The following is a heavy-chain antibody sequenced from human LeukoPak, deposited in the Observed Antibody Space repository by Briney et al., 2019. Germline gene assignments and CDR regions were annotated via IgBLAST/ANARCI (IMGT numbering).Heavy chain of an antibody. CDR1: GYTFTGYY. J-gene: IGHJ6*03. D-gene: IGHD2-2*01. CDR2: INPNSGGT. CDR3: ARDAQHYCSSTSCYGPRSGADYYYYYMDV. V-gene: IGHV1-2*02. Sequence: GASVKVSCKASGYTFTGYYMHWVRQAPGQGLEWMGWINPNSGGTNYAQKFQGRVTMTRDTSISTAYMELSRLRSDDTAVYYCARDAQHYCSSTSCYGPRSGADYYYYYMDVWGKGTTVTVSS.